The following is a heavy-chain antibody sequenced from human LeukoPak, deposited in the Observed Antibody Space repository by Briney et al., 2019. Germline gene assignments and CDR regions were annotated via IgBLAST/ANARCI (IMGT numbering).Heavy chain of an antibody. V-gene: IGHV3-48*03. CDR2: ISSSGSTI. D-gene: IGHD6-13*01. Sequence: GGSLRLSCAASGFTFSSYEMNWVRQAPGKGLEWVSYISSSGSTIYYADSVKGRFTISRDNAKNSLYLQMNSLRAEDTAVYYCARATFSSSGHSYWGQGTLVTVSS. J-gene: IGHJ4*02. CDR3: ARATFSSSGHSY. CDR1: GFTFSSYE.